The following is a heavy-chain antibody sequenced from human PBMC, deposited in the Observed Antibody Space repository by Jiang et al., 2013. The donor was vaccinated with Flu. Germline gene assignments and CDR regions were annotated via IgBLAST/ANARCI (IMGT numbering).Heavy chain of an antibody. CDR2: IYSGGST. CDR1: GFTVSSNY. CDR3: ARDLGEVLLWFGELGY. D-gene: IGHD3-10*01. J-gene: IGHJ4*02. Sequence: QLLESGGGLVQPGGSLRLSCAASGFTVSSNYMSWVRQAPGKGLEWVSVIYSGGSTYYADSVKGRFTISRDNSKNTLYLQMNSLRAEDTAVYYCARDLGEVLLWFGELGYWGQGTLVTVSS. V-gene: IGHV3-66*01.